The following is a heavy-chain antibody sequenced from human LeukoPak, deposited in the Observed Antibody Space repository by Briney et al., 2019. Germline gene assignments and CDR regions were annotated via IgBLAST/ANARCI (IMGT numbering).Heavy chain of an antibody. Sequence: ASVKVSCKASGYTFTGYYMHWVRQAPGQGLEWMGRINPNSGGTNYAQKFQGRVTMTRDTSISTAYMELSRLRSDDTAVYYCARESITIFGVVIIRWFDPWGQGTLFTVSS. CDR1: GYTFTGYY. J-gene: IGHJ5*02. CDR2: INPNSGGT. D-gene: IGHD3-3*01. V-gene: IGHV1-2*06. CDR3: ARESITIFGVVIIRWFDP.